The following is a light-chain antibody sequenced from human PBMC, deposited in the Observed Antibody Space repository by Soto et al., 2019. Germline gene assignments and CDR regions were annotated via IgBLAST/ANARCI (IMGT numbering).Light chain of an antibody. J-gene: IGKJ5*01. V-gene: IGKV3-20*01. CDR2: RTF. CDR1: QSIASSY. Sequence: EIVLTQSPGTLSLSPGERATLSCRASQSIASSYLAWYQQKPGQPPRLLLYRTFNRATGIPDRFSGSGSGTDFTLTVNSLQAEDFATYYCQQSYTSPTTFGQGTRLEI. CDR3: QQSYTSPTT.